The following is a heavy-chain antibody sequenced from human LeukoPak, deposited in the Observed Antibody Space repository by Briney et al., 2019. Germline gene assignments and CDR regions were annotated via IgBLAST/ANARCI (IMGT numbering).Heavy chain of an antibody. CDR3: TTTTYSAN. V-gene: IGHV3-15*01. D-gene: IGHD1-1*01. CDR1: GFTFSNYG. Sequence: GGSLRLSCAASGFTFSNYGMHWVRQAPGKGLEWVGRIKSILDGGTTDYAAPVKGRFAISRDDSEDTLYLQMNSLKTEDTAVYYCTTTTYSANWGQGTLVTVSS. CDR2: IKSILDGGTT. J-gene: IGHJ4*02.